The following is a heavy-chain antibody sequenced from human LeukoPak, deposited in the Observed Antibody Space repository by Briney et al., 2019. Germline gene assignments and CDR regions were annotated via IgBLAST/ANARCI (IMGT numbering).Heavy chain of an antibody. V-gene: IGHV4-59*01. Sequence: PSETLSLTCTVSGGSISSDYWRWIRQPPGKGLEWIGYIYYSGSTNYNPSLKSRVTISVDTSKNQFSLKLSSVTAADTAVYYCARGACYLDLWGRGTLVTVSS. CDR2: IYYSGST. CDR3: ARGACYLDL. CDR1: GGSISSDY. J-gene: IGHJ2*01.